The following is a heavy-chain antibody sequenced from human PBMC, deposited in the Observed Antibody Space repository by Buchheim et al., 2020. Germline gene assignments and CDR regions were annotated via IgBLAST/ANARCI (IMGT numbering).Heavy chain of an antibody. D-gene: IGHD4-23*01. V-gene: IGHV3-30*03. Sequence: QVQLVESGGGVVQPGRSLRLSCEASGFTFRTYGMNWVRQAPGKGLEWVAVISYDGSNKYYADSVKGRFTISRDNSKNTLYLQMNSLRAEDTAVYYCARDQDYGGNSGPEMVYYYYGMDVWGQGTT. J-gene: IGHJ6*02. CDR3: ARDQDYGGNSGPEMVYYYYGMDV. CDR2: ISYDGSNK. CDR1: GFTFRTYG.